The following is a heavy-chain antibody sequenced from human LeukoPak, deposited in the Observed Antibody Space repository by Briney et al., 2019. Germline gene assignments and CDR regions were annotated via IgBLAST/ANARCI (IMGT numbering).Heavy chain of an antibody. D-gene: IGHD3-10*01. CDR1: GGTFSSYA. Sequence: SVKVSCKASGGTFSSYAISWVRQAPGQGLEWMGGIIPIFGTANYAQKFQGRVTITADESTSTAYMELSSLRSEDTAVYYCARAGYGSGSYYINYLRYYYYYYMDVWGKGTTVTISS. CDR2: IIPIFGTA. CDR3: ARAGYGSGSYYINYLRYYYYYYMDV. V-gene: IGHV1-69*13. J-gene: IGHJ6*03.